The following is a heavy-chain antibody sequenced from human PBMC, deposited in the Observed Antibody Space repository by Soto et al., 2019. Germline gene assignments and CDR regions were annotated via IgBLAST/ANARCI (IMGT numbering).Heavy chain of an antibody. J-gene: IGHJ4*02. CDR3: AKIGDWDGYNESDY. CDR1: GFTFSSYG. V-gene: IGHV3-30*18. CDR2: ISYDGSNK. Sequence: QVQLVESAGGVVQPGRSLSITCAASGFTFSSYGMRWVRQAPGKGLEWVAVISYDGSNKYYADSVKGRFTISRDNSKNTLYLQMNGLRAEDTAVYYCAKIGDWDGYNESDYWGQGTLVTVSS. D-gene: IGHD5-12*01.